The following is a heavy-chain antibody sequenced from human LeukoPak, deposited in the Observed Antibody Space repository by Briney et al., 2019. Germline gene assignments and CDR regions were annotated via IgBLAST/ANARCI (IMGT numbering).Heavy chain of an antibody. CDR2: IYYTGST. D-gene: IGHD2-15*01. CDR3: ASPPKIGYCSGGSCYSSPYYYGMDV. J-gene: IGHJ6*02. CDR1: GDSISSSKYY. V-gene: IGHV4-39*01. Sequence: PSETLSLTCTVPGDSISSSKYYWGWIRQPPGEGLVWIGCIYYTGSTYYNPSLKSRVPISVDTSKNQFSLSLSSVTAADTAVYYCASPPKIGYCSGGSCYSSPYYYGMDVWGQGTTVTVSS.